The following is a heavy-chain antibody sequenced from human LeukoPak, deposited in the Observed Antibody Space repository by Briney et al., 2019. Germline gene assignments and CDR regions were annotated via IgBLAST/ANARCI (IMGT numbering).Heavy chain of an antibody. D-gene: IGHD4/OR15-4a*01. V-gene: IGHV3-7*01. CDR1: GFTFRTYW. CDR3: ARDTLGEGEDANYAVYYFDY. CDR2: IKQDGNEK. Sequence: GGSLRLSCAASGFTFRTYWMSWVRQAPGKGLEWVANIKQDGNEKYYVDSVKGRFTISRDNAKNSLDLQMNSLRAEDTAVDYCARDTLGEGEDANYAVYYFDYWGQGTPVTVSS. J-gene: IGHJ4*02.